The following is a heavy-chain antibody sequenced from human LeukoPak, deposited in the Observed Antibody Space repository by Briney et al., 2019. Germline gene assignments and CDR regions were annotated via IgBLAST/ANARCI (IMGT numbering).Heavy chain of an antibody. J-gene: IGHJ3*02. D-gene: IGHD5-18*01. CDR1: GGSIISTDDY. Sequence: SETLSLTCTVSGGSIISTDDYWGWIRQPPGKGPEWIGSIYYTGSTYHNPSLKGRVTISEDPSKNQFSLKLRSVTAADTAVYYCAREDGTAMDNAFDIWSQGTMVTVSS. CDR2: IYYTGST. CDR3: AREDGTAMDNAFDI. V-gene: IGHV4-39*07.